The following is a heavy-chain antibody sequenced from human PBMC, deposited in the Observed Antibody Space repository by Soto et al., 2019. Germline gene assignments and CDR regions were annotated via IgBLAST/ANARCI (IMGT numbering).Heavy chain of an antibody. CDR1: GYTFTSYG. V-gene: IGHV1-18*04. D-gene: IGHD6-13*01. CDR2: ISAYNGNT. CDR3: ARDPTRIAAAGQDY. J-gene: IGHJ4*02. Sequence: QVQLVQSGAEVKKPGASVKVSCKASGYTFTSYGISWVRQAPGQGLEWMGWISAYNGNTNYAQKXXGXXXMXTXXXXXXXYMELRSLRSDDTAVYYCARDPTRIAAAGQDYWGQGTLVTVSS.